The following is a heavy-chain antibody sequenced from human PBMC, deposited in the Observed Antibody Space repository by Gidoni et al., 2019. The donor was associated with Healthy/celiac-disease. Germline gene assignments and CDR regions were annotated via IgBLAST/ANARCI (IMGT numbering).Heavy chain of an antibody. V-gene: IGHV3-64D*06. CDR1: GFTFSSYA. CDR2: ISSNGGST. Sequence: EVQLVESGGGLVQPGGSLRLSCSASGFTFSSYAIHWVRQAPGKGLEYVSAISSNGGSTYYADSVKGRFTISRDNSKNTLYLQMSSLRAEDTAVYYCVKDLRQYSSSWYFDLWGRGTLVTVSS. CDR3: VKDLRQYSSSWYFDL. D-gene: IGHD6-13*01. J-gene: IGHJ2*01.